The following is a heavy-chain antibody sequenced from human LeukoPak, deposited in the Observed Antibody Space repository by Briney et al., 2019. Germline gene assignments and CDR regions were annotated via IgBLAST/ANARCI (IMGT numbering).Heavy chain of an antibody. CDR3: ARGSGAAGRVYYFGY. V-gene: IGHV3-48*01. CDR1: GFTFSSYS. CDR2: ISGSTGTI. J-gene: IGHJ4*02. D-gene: IGHD6-13*01. Sequence: GGSLRLSCGASGFTFSSYSMNWVRQAPGKGLEWVSYISGSTGTIYYADSVTGRFTIFRDNANNSLFLQMNGLRAEDSAIYYCARGSGAAGRVYYFGYWGQGTLVTVSS.